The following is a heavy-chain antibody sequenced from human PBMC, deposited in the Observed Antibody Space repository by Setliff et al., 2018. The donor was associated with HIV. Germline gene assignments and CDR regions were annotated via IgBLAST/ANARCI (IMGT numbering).Heavy chain of an antibody. D-gene: IGHD6-19*01. CDR1: GGSISSYY. J-gene: IGHJ4*02. CDR2: IYTSGSV. Sequence: SETLSLTCTVSGGSISSYYWSWIRKPPGKGLEWIGYIYTSGSVNYNPSLNSRVTISVDTSKNQFSLKVNSVTAADTAVYYCARSPRIGVAGEFEYWGQGTLVTVSS. CDR3: ARSPRIGVAGEFEY. V-gene: IGHV4-4*09.